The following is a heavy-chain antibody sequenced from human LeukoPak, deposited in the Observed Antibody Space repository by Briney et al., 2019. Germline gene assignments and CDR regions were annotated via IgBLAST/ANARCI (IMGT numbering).Heavy chain of an antibody. CDR2: ISGDGTIT. Sequence: PGGSLRLSCAASGLTLDAYAMHWVRQAPGKGLEWVALISGDGTITYYAGSVKGGFTISRDNSKNSLFLEMNSLRSEHTALYYCAKDTPLFSHYYGIDVWGQGTTVTASS. J-gene: IGHJ6*02. CDR1: GLTLDAYA. V-gene: IGHV3-43*02. CDR3: AKDTPLFSHYYGIDV.